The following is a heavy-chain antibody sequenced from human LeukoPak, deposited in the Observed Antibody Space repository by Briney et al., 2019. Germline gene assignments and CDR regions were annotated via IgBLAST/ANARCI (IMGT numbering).Heavy chain of an antibody. CDR1: GGSISSYY. D-gene: IGHD2-15*01. CDR3: AREMVVAATGGFDY. V-gene: IGHV4-4*07. J-gene: IGHJ4*02. Sequence: SETLSLTCTVSGGSISSYYWSWIRHRAGRGLEWIGRIYTSGSTNYNPSLKSRVTISVDKSKNQFSLKLSSVTAADTAVYYCAREMVVAATGGFDYWGQGTLVTVSS. CDR2: IYTSGST.